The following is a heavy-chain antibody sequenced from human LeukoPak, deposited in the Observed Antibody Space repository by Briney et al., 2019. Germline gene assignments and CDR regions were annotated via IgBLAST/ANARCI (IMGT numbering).Heavy chain of an antibody. V-gene: IGHV3-11*01. D-gene: IGHD1-26*01. CDR2: ISSSGSTI. J-gene: IGHJ4*02. Sequence: PGGSLRLSCAASGSTFSDYYMSWIRQAPGKGLEWVSYISSSGSTIYYADSVKGRFTISRDNAKNSLYLQMNSLRAEDMALYYCAKARGRWELLRYFDYWGQGTLVTVSS. CDR3: AKARGRWELLRYFDY. CDR1: GSTFSDYY.